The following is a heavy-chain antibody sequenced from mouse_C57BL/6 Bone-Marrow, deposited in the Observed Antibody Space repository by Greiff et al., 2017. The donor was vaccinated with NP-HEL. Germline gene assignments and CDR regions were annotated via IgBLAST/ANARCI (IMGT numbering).Heavy chain of an antibody. CDR3: ARGLRNAMDY. CDR1: GFTFSDYY. D-gene: IGHD1-2*01. CDR2: INYDGSST. J-gene: IGHJ4*01. Sequence: EVKLVESEGGLVQPGSSMKLSCTASGFTFSDYYMAWVRQVPEKGLEWVANINYDGSSTYYLDSLKSRFIVSRDNAKNILYLQMSSLKSEDTATYYCARGLRNAMDYWGQGTSVTVSS. V-gene: IGHV5-16*01.